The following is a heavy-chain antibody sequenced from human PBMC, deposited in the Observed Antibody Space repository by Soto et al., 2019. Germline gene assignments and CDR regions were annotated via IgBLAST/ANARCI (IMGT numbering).Heavy chain of an antibody. D-gene: IGHD6-19*01. V-gene: IGHV3-33*01. J-gene: IGHJ4*02. Sequence: GSLRLSCAASGFTFSSYGMHWVRQAPGKGLEWVAVIWYDGSNKYYADSVKGRFTISRDNSKNTLYLQMNSLRAEDTAVYYCIARTGWLKSPYYFDYWGQGTLVTVSS. CDR2: IWYDGSNK. CDR3: IARTGWLKSPYYFDY. CDR1: GFTFSSYG.